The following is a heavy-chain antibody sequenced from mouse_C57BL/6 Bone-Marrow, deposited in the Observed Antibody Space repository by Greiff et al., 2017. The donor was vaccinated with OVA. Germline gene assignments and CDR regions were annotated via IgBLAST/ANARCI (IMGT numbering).Heavy chain of an antibody. Sequence: EVKLQESGGDLVKPGGSLKLPCAASGFTFSSYGMSWVRQTPDKRLEWVATISSGSSYTYYPDSVKGRFTITRDNAKNTLYLHVNSLKSEDTAMYYCAGVTTDYWGQGTTLTVAS. CDR3: AGVTTDY. J-gene: IGHJ2*01. D-gene: IGHD2-3*01. CDR2: ISSGSSYT. CDR1: GFTFSSYG. V-gene: IGHV5-6*01.